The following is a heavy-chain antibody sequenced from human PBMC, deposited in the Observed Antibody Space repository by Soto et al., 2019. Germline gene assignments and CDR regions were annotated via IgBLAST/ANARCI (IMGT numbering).Heavy chain of an antibody. V-gene: IGHV4-30-2*01. D-gene: IGHD2-2*01. Sequence: PSETLSLTCAFSGCSVSSGGYSWSWIRQPPGKGLEWIGYMYHSGSTYYNPSLKSRVTISVDRSKNQFSLKLSSVTAADTAVYYCARVPDRWGQGTLVTVPQ. CDR3: ARVPDR. CDR1: GCSVSSGGYS. J-gene: IGHJ5*02. CDR2: MYHSGST.